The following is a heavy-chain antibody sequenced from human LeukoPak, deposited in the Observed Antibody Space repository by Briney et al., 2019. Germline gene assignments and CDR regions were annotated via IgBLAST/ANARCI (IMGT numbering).Heavy chain of an antibody. CDR3: AKNGQSGFSFDP. CDR1: GGSLNSHY. J-gene: IGHJ5*02. Sequence: SETLSLTCAIYGGSLNSHYWSWIRQSPGKGLEWIGEGSDIGGTKFNPPLKSRVSISADTSKNQFSLKLTSMTAADTAVYYCAKNGQSGFSFDPWGQGTLVTVSS. CDR2: GSDIGGT. V-gene: IGHV4-34*01. D-gene: IGHD3-3*01.